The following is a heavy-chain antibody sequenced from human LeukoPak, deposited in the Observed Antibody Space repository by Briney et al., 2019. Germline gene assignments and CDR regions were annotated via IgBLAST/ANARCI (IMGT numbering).Heavy chain of an antibody. CDR1: GYTFTNYY. J-gene: IGHJ4*02. V-gene: IGHV1-46*01. Sequence: GASVKVSCKASGYTFTNYYMHWVRQAPGQGLEWMGVINPSGDSTRYEQKFQDRVTMTRETSTRTVYMELSSLRSEDTAVYYCAGGYSSSYRIDYWGQGTLVTVSS. D-gene: IGHD6-19*01. CDR3: AGGYSSSYRIDY. CDR2: INPSGDST.